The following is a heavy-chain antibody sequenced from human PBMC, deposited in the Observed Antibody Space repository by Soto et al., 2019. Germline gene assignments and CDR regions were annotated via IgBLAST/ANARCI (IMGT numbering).Heavy chain of an antibody. Sequence: GASLKISCKGSGYSFTSYWISWVRQMPGKGLEWMGRIDPSDSYTNYSPSFQGHVTISADKSISTAYLQWSSLKASDTAMYYCARHGSGWYYYGMDVWGQGTTVTVSS. D-gene: IGHD6-19*01. J-gene: IGHJ6*02. CDR3: ARHGSGWYYYGMDV. V-gene: IGHV5-10-1*01. CDR2: IDPSDSYT. CDR1: GYSFTSYW.